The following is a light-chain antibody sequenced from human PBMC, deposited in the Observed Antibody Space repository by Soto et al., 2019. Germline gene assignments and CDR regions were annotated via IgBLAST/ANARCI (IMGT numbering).Light chain of an antibody. Sequence: SYELTQPPSVSVSPGQTASITCSGNGLGDKYVCWYQQRPGQSPILVIYQDTKRPSAIPERFSGSNSGNPATLTIRGTQAMDEADYYCQAWDSSVGFGGGTKRTVL. CDR3: QAWDSSVG. V-gene: IGLV3-1*01. CDR1: GLGDKY. CDR2: QDT. J-gene: IGLJ2*01.